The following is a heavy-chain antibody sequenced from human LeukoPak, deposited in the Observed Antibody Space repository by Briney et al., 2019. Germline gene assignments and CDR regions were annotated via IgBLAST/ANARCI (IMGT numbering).Heavy chain of an antibody. Sequence: ASVKVSCKASGYTFTGYYMHWVRQAPGQGLEWMGCIHPNSGGTNYAQKFQGRVTMTRDTSISTAYMELSSLRSDDTAVYYCARVGIWNYDFDYWGQGTLVTISS. V-gene: IGHV1-2*02. J-gene: IGHJ4*02. D-gene: IGHD1-7*01. CDR3: ARVGIWNYDFDY. CDR2: IHPNSGGT. CDR1: GYTFTGYY.